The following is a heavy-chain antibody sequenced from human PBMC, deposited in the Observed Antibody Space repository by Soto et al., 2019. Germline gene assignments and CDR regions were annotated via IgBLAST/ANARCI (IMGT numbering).Heavy chain of an antibody. CDR3: ARTNYDFWSGSGVGMDV. CDR1: GYTFTSYG. V-gene: IGHV1-18*01. J-gene: IGHJ6*02. D-gene: IGHD3-3*01. Sequence: QVQLVQSGAEVKKPGASVKVSCKASGYTFTSYGISWVRQAPGQGLEWMGWISAYNGNTNYAQKLQGRVTMTTDTSTSTAYMELRILRSDDTAVYYCARTNYDFWSGSGVGMDVWGQGTTVTVSS. CDR2: ISAYNGNT.